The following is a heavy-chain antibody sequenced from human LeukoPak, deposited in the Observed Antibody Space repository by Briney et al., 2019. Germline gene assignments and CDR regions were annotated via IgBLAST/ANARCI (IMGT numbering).Heavy chain of an antibody. J-gene: IGHJ6*03. CDR1: GYIFTSYG. V-gene: IGHV1-18*01. CDR3: AREGIVVVPATSPYYYMDV. D-gene: IGHD2-2*01. CDR2: ISAYNGNT. Sequence: ASVKVSCKAAGYIFTSYGISLVRQAPGQGLEWLGWISAYNGNTNYVQNLQGRVTMTTDTPTSTAYMELSSLRSDDTAVYYCAREGIVVVPATSPYYYMDVWGKGTTVTVSS.